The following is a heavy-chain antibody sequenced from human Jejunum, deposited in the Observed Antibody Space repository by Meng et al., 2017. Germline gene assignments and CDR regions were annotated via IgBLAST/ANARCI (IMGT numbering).Heavy chain of an antibody. CDR2: ITYTGVV. Sequence: QVQLQQWGAGMLQPSETLSLTCAVVGESFSGYYWNWLRQSPGKGLEWIGQITYTGVVDYNPSLKSRVTIFVDTPKRQFSLNLTSVTAADTAVYYCARVLALIDSWGQGTLVTVSS. V-gene: IGHV4-34*02. CDR3: ARVLALIDS. J-gene: IGHJ4*02. D-gene: IGHD3-3*02. CDR1: GESFSGYY.